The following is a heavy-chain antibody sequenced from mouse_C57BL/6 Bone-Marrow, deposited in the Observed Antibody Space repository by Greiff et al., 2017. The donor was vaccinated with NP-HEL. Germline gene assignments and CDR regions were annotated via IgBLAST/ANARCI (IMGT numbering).Heavy chain of an antibody. CDR3: ARRYYYGNWYFDV. CDR2: IYPGDGDT. CDR1: GYAFSSSW. V-gene: IGHV1-82*01. Sequence: LQESGPELVKPGASVKISCKASGYAFSSSWMNWVKQRPGKGLEWIGRIYPGDGDTNYNGKFKGKATLTADKSSSTAYMQLSSLTSEDSAVYFCARRYYYGNWYFDVWGTGTTVTVSS. J-gene: IGHJ1*03. D-gene: IGHD1-1*01.